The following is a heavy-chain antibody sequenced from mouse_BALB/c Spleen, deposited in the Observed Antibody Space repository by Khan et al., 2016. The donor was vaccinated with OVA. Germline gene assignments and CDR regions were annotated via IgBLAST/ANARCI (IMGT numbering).Heavy chain of an antibody. J-gene: IGHJ2*01. CDR2: ISYSGST. V-gene: IGHV3-2*02. D-gene: IGHD1-2*01. CDR3: ARTARIKY. CDR1: CYSITSGYG. Sequence: VQLKELGPGLVKPSQSLSLTCPVTCYSITSGYGWNWIRQFPGNKLEWMGYISYSGSTNYNPSLKSRISITRDPSKNQSVLQLNSVLTEDTATYYCARTARIKYWGEGTTLTVSS.